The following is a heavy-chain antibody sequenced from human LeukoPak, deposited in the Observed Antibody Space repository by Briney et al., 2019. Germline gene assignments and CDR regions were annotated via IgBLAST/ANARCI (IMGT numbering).Heavy chain of an antibody. CDR3: ARGMYYDFWSGYYYFDY. CDR1: GGSFSGYY. D-gene: IGHD3-3*01. Sequence: SETLSLTCAVYGGSFSGYYWSWIRQPPGKGLEWIGEINHSGSTNYNPSLKSRVTISVDTSKNQFSLKLSSVTAADTAVYYCARGMYYDFWSGYYYFDYWGQGTLVTVSS. CDR2: INHSGST. V-gene: IGHV4-34*01. J-gene: IGHJ4*02.